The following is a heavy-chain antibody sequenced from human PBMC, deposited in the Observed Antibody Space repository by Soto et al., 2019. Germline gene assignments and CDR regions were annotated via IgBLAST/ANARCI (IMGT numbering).Heavy chain of an antibody. Sequence: QVQLVQSGAEVKEPGASVKVSCKASGYTFTSYGLNWVRQAPGQGLEWMGWISAYNGNTNYAQKLQGRVTMTPDTSTSTAYMELRSLRSDDTAVYYCERSGSSGYYLDYWGQGTLVTVSS. J-gene: IGHJ4*02. D-gene: IGHD3-22*01. V-gene: IGHV1-18*01. CDR1: GYTFTSYG. CDR2: ISAYNGNT. CDR3: ERSGSSGYYLDY.